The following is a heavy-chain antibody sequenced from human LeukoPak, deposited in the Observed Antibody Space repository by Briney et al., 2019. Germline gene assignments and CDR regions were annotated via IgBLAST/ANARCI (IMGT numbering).Heavy chain of an antibody. Sequence: GGSLRLSCAASGFTFSSYVMSWVRQAPGKGLEWVSGISYSGGSTYYADSVKGRFIISRDNSKNTLYLQMNSLRAEDTAVYYCGKDRTPRSSAGDYFDSWGQGTLVTVSS. CDR3: GKDRTPRSSAGDYFDS. CDR1: GFTFSSYV. V-gene: IGHV3-23*01. J-gene: IGHJ4*02. CDR2: ISYSGGST. D-gene: IGHD6-6*01.